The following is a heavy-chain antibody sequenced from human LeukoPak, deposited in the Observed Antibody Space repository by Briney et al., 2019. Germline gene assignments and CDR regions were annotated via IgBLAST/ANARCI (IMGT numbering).Heavy chain of an antibody. D-gene: IGHD3-22*01. CDR3: ATLSSEGFDY. CDR2: IKQDGSEK. J-gene: IGHJ4*02. V-gene: IGHV3-7*03. CDR1: GFTFSSYW. Sequence: PGGSLRLSCAASGFTFSSYWMSWVRQAPGKGLEWVANIKQDGSEKYYVDSVKGRFTISRDNSKNSLYLQMNSLRTEDTALYYCATLSSEGFDYWGQGTLVTVSS.